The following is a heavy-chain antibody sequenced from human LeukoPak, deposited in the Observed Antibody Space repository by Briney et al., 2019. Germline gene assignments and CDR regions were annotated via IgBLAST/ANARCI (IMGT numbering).Heavy chain of an antibody. V-gene: IGHV3-30*01. CDR3: ARARSRSGYDTFDI. J-gene: IGHJ3*02. D-gene: IGHD6-19*01. Sequence: GGSLRLSCAASGFTFSSYAMHWVRQAPGKGLEWVAVISYDGSNKYYADSVKGRFTISRDNSKNTLYLQMNRLRAEDTAVYYCARARSRSGYDTFDIWGQGTMVTVSS. CDR1: GFTFSSYA. CDR2: ISYDGSNK.